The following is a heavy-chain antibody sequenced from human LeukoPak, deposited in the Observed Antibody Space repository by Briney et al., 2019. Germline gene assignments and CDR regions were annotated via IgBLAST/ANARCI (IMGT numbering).Heavy chain of an antibody. CDR3: ARGDGSGSYYLSFFDY. D-gene: IGHD3-10*01. CDR2: IYYSGST. Sequence: ASETLSLTCTVSGGSISSSSYYWGWIRQPPGKGLEWIGSIYYSGSTYYNPSLKSRVTISVDTSKNQFSLKLSSVTAADTAVYYCARGDGSGSYYLSFFDYWGQGTLVTVSS. J-gene: IGHJ4*02. V-gene: IGHV4-39*07. CDR1: GGSISSSSYY.